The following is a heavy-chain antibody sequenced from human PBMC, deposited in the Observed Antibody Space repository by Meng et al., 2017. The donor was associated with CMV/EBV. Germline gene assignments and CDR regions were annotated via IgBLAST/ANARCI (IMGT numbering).Heavy chain of an antibody. CDR3: ARTRIEVEPDGRKIKYYNYGMDV. CDR2: MNPNSGNT. V-gene: IGHV1-8*01. J-gene: IGHJ6*02. CDR1: GYTFPTYD. D-gene: IGHD2-2*01. Sequence: ASVKVSCKASGYTFPTYDINWVRQATGQGLEWMGWMNPNSGNTGYAQKFQGRVTLTRVTSISTAYMELSSLTSDDTAVYYCARTRIEVEPDGRKIKYYNYGMDVWGQGTTVTVSS.